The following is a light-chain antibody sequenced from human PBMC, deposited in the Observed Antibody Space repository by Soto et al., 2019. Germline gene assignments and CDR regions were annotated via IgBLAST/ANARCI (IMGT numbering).Light chain of an antibody. Sequence: DIVMTQSPATLSVSPGEGATLSCRASQTVNNTLAWYQQKPGQAPRLLIYGASSRATGIPDRFSGSGSGTDFTLTISRLEPEDFAVYYCQQYGSSSWTFGQGTKVDIK. CDR3: QQYGSSSWT. CDR1: QTVNNT. J-gene: IGKJ1*01. V-gene: IGKV3-20*01. CDR2: GAS.